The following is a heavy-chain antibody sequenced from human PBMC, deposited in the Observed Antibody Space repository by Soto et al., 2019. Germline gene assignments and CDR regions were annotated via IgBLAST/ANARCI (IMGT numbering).Heavy chain of an antibody. V-gene: IGHV3-33*01. CDR2: IWYYGSNK. CDR3: AREGGQSGWYYYYYGMDV. J-gene: IGHJ6*02. Sequence: QVQLVESGGGVVQRGRSLRLSCAASGFTFSSYGMHWVRQAPGKGLEWVAVIWYYGSNKYYADSVKGRFTISRDNSKNTLYLQMNSLQAEDTAVYYCAREGGQSGWYYYYYGMDVWGQGTTVTVSS. CDR1: GFTFSSYG. D-gene: IGHD6-25*01.